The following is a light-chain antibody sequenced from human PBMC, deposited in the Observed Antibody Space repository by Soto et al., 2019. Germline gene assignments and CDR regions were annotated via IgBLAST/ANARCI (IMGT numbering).Light chain of an antibody. Sequence: DIQMTQSPSTLSASVGDRVTMTCRASQSISSWLAWYQQKPGKAPKLLIYKASSLESGVPSRFSGSGSGTEFTLTISSLQPDDFATYYCLQYNSLYTFGQGTKLEIK. CDR1: QSISSW. V-gene: IGKV1-5*03. CDR2: KAS. CDR3: LQYNSLYT. J-gene: IGKJ2*01.